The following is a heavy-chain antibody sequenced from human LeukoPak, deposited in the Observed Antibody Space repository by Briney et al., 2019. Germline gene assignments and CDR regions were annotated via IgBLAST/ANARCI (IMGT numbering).Heavy chain of an antibody. CDR1: GGSISSYY. V-gene: IGHV4-59*01. Sequence: SETLSLTCTVSGGSISSYYWSWIRQPPGKGLEWIGYIYYSGSTNYNPSLKSRVTISVDTSKNQFSLKLSSVTAADTAVYYCARFRASSGYYFDIWDQGTMVTVSS. J-gene: IGHJ3*02. CDR2: IYYSGST. D-gene: IGHD3-22*01. CDR3: ARFRASSGYYFDI.